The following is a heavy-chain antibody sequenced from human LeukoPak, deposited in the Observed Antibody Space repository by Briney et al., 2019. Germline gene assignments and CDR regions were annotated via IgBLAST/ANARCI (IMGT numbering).Heavy chain of an antibody. CDR1: GFTFDSYW. J-gene: IGHJ4*02. Sequence: GGSLRLSCVASGFTFDSYWMTWVRQAPGKGLEWVANIKQDGSKKNYVDSVKGRFTISRDNAKNSLFLQMNSLRAEDTAVYYCARAMDCWGQGTLVTVSS. V-gene: IGHV3-7*03. CDR3: ARAMDC. CDR2: IKQDGSKK. D-gene: IGHD2-2*01.